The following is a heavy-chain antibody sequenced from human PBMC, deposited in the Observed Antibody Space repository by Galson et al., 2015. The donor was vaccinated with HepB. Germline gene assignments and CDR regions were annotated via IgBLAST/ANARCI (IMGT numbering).Heavy chain of an antibody. CDR2: INPSGGST. CDR3: ARVVHYYDSSGSRWFDP. J-gene: IGHJ5*02. V-gene: IGHV1-46*01. CDR1: GYTFTSYY. Sequence: SVKVSCKASGYTFTSYYMHWVRQAPGQGLEWMGIINPSGGSTSYAQKFQGRVTMTRDTSTSTVYMELSSLRSEDTAVYYCARVVHYYDSSGSRWFDPWGQGTLVTVSS. D-gene: IGHD3-22*01.